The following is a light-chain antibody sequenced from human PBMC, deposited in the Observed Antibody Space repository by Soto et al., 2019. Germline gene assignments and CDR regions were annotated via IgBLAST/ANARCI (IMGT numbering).Light chain of an antibody. V-gene: IGKV1-33*01. CDR1: QNINNY. J-gene: IGKJ2*01. CDR2: DAS. Sequence: DIQMTQSPSSLSASVGDRVTITCQASQNINNYLNWYQQKPGRAPKLLIYDASNLEAGVPSRFSGSGSGTEFTLTISSLEPDDFATYYCQEYNSYRFGQGTKLEIK. CDR3: QEYNSYR.